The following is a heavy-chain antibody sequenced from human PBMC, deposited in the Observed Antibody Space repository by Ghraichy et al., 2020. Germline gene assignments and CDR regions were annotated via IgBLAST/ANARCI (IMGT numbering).Heavy chain of an antibody. CDR3: ARGYWRYSGYRYFDY. V-gene: IGHV4-59*01. CDR1: GGSISSYY. D-gene: IGHD5-12*01. J-gene: IGHJ4*02. CDR2: IYYSGST. Sequence: SETLSLTCTVSGGSISSYYWSWIRQPPGKGLEWIGYIYYSGSTNYNPSLKSRVTISVDTSKNQFSLKLSSVTAADTAVYYCARGYWRYSGYRYFDYWGQGTLVTVSS.